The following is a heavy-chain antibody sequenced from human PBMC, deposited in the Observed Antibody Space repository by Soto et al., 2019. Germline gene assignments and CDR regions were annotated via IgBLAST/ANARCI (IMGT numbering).Heavy chain of an antibody. CDR1: GFSLSTSGVG. V-gene: IGHV2-5*01. Sequence: QITLKESGPTLVKPTQTLTLTCTFSGFSLSTSGVGVGWIRQPPGKALEWLALIYWNDDKRYSPSLKSRLTITKDNSKNQVVLTMTNMDPVDTATYYCAHSWELGPYNWFDPWGQGTLVTVSS. CDR3: AHSWELGPYNWFDP. J-gene: IGHJ5*02. D-gene: IGHD1-26*01. CDR2: IYWNDDK.